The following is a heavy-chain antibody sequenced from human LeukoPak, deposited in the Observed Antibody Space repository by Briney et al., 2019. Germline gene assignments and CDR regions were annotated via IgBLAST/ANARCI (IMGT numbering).Heavy chain of an antibody. CDR2: INHSGST. CDR3: ARLGSAWYYYDSSGLRNCYFDY. Sequence: SETLSLTCAVYGGSFSGYYWSWIRQPPGKGLEWIGEINHSGSTNYNPSLKSRVTISVDTSKNQFSLKLSSVTAADTAVYYCARLGSAWYYYDSSGLRNCYFDYWGQGTLVTVSS. J-gene: IGHJ4*02. CDR1: GGSFSGYY. V-gene: IGHV4-34*01. D-gene: IGHD3-22*01.